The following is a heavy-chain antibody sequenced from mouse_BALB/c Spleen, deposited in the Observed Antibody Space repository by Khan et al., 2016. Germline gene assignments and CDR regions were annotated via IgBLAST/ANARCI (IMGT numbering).Heavy chain of an antibody. Sequence: QVQLQQSGAELVRPGVSVKISCKGSGYSFTDYAMHWVKQSHAKSLEWIGVISTYYGDTNYNQNFKGKATMTVDKSSSTAYMELARLTSEDSAIYYCARGGGDGYSWFAYWGQGTLVTVSA. D-gene: IGHD2-3*01. CDR1: GYSFTDYA. V-gene: IGHV1S137*01. CDR2: ISTYYGDT. CDR3: ARGGGDGYSWFAY. J-gene: IGHJ3*01.